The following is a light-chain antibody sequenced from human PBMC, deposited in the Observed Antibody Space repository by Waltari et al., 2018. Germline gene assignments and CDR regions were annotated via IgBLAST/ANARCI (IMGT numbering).Light chain of an antibody. CDR1: QDINNY. J-gene: IGKJ4*01. CDR3: QQFHSLLT. CDR2: DAS. V-gene: IGKV1-33*01. Sequence: DIQMTQSPSSLSASVGDSVTITCQASQDINNYLNWYQQKPGKAPKLLIYDASNLETGVTSRFSGSGSGTTFTFTISSLQPEDIATYYCQQFHSLLTFGGGTKVEIK.